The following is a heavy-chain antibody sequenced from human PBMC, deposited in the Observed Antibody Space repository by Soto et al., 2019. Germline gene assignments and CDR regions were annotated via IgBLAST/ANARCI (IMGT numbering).Heavy chain of an antibody. CDR3: AKSLNHYGMDV. CDR2: INPNSGGT. D-gene: IGHD3-10*01. V-gene: IGHV1-2*04. Sequence: ASVKVSCTASGYTFTAYYVHWVRQAPGQGLEWMGWINPNSGGTKYAQKFQGWVTMTRDTSISTAYMELSRLRSDDTAMYYCAKSLNHYGMDVWGKGTRVTVSS. CDR1: GYTFTAYY. J-gene: IGHJ6*04.